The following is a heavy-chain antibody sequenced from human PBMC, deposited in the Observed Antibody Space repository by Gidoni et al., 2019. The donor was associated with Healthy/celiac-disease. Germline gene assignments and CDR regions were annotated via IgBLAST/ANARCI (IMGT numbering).Heavy chain of an antibody. Sequence: EVQLVESGGGLVQPGGSLRLSCAASGLTFSSYEMNWVRQAPGKGLEWVSYISSSGSTIYYADSVKGRFTISRDNAKNSLYLQMNSLRAEDTAVYYCARGDATYYYYGMDVWGQGTTVTVSS. J-gene: IGHJ6*02. V-gene: IGHV3-48*03. D-gene: IGHD1-26*01. CDR2: ISSSGSTI. CDR1: GLTFSSYE. CDR3: ARGDATYYYYGMDV.